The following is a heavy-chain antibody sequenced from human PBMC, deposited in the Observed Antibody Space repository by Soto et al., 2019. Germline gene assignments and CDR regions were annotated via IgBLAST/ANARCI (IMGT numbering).Heavy chain of an antibody. CDR2: IKGDGSET. J-gene: IGHJ4*02. V-gene: IGHV3-74*01. CDR1: GFTFSSYW. D-gene: IGHD5-12*01. CDR3: LRGNSGYGNFDY. Sequence: GSLRLSCAASGFTFSSYWMNWVRQAPGKGLVWVSRIKGDGSETNYADSVKGRFTISRDNAKNTLYLQLNSLRAEDTAVYYCLRGNSGYGNFDYWGQGTRVTVSS.